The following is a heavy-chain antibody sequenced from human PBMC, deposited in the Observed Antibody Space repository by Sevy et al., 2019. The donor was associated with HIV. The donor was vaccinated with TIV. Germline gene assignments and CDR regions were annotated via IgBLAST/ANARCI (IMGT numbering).Heavy chain of an antibody. CDR2: IKQDGSEK. CDR1: GFTFSSYW. D-gene: IGHD3-22*01. CDR3: ARHHYEEVYYDSSGYSMFMDV. V-gene: IGHV3-7*01. J-gene: IGHJ6*02. Sequence: GGSLRLSCAASGFTFSSYWMSWVRQAPGKGLEWVANIKQDGSEKYYVDSVKGRFTISRDNAKNSLYLQMNSLRAEDTDVYYCARHHYEEVYYDSSGYSMFMDVWGQGTTVTVSS.